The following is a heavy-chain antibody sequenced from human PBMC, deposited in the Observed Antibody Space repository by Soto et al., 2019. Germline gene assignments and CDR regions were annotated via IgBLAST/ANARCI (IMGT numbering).Heavy chain of an antibody. CDR2: IYYSGST. D-gene: IGHD6-13*01. CDR3: ARHQSHSSSYVDP. CDR1: GGSISSSSYY. Sequence: QLQLQESGPGLVKPSETLSLTCTVSGGSISSSSYYWGWIRQPPGKGLEWIGSIYYSGSTYYNPSLKSRVTLSVETAKNQFSLKLSSVTAADTAVYYCARHQSHSSSYVDPWGQGTLVTVSS. J-gene: IGHJ5*02. V-gene: IGHV4-39*01.